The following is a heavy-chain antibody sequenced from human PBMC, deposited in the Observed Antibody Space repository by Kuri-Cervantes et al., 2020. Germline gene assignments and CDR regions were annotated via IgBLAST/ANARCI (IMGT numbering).Heavy chain of an antibody. V-gene: IGHV3-33*01. D-gene: IGHD2-2*01. CDR1: GFTFSSYG. CDR2: IWYDGSNK. CDR3: ARDRYCSSTSCLLHNWFDP. J-gene: IGHJ5*02. Sequence: GGSLRLSCAASGFTFSSYGMHWVRQAPGKGLEWVAVIWYDGSNKYYADSVKGRFTISRDNSKNTLYLQMNSLRAEDTAVYYCARDRYCSSTSCLLHNWFDPWGQGTLVTVSS.